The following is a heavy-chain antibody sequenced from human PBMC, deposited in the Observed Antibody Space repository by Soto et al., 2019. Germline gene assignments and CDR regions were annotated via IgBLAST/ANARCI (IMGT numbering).Heavy chain of an antibody. CDR1: GYTFTSYD. D-gene: IGHD4-17*01. CDR3: ARGIKYGAYSRWFDP. Sequence: QVQLVQSGAEVKKPGASVKVSCKASGYTFTSYDINWVRQATGQGLEYLGWMNPNSGNTAYVQKFQGRGTMTWDTSITTAYMELSSLRSEDTAVYFCARGIKYGAYSRWFDPWGQGPLVTVSS. V-gene: IGHV1-8*01. J-gene: IGHJ5*02. CDR2: MNPNSGNT.